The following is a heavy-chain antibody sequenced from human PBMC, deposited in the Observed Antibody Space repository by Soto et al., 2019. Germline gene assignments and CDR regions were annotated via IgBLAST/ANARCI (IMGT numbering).Heavy chain of an antibody. D-gene: IGHD4-17*01. V-gene: IGHV3-23*01. Sequence: PGGSLRLSGAASGFTFSSYAMSWVRQPPGKGLEWVSAVSVSGGSTYYADPGKGRFTISRDNSTNTLYLQMNSLRAEDMAVYYCAKDLEVTTYYFDYWGQGTLVTVSS. CDR2: VSVSGGST. CDR3: AKDLEVTTYYFDY. CDR1: GFTFSSYA. J-gene: IGHJ4*02.